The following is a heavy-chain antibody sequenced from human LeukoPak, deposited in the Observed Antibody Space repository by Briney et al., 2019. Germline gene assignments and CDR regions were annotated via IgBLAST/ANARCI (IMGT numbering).Heavy chain of an antibody. CDR3: ARDPRLARTYSDYYYMDV. CDR2: ITSSSSSI. CDR1: GFTFSSYT. J-gene: IGHJ6*03. D-gene: IGHD2-21*01. V-gene: IGHV3-21*01. Sequence: PGGSLRLSCEASGFTFSSYTMNWVRQAPGEGLEWVSSITSSSSSIYYADSVKGRITISRDNARNSLYLQMNSLRAEDTSVYYCARDPRLARTYSDYYYMDVWGKGTTVTVSS.